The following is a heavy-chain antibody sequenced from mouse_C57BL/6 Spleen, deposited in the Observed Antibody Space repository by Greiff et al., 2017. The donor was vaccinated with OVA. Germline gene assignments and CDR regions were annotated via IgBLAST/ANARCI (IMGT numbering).Heavy chain of an antibody. Sequence: DVKLVESGGGLVKPGGSLKLSCAASGFTFSDYGMHWVRQAPEKGLEWVAYISSGSSTIYYADTVKGRFTISRDNAKNTLFLQMTSLRSEDTAMYYCARQTGPAWFAYWGQGTLVTVSA. CDR2: ISSGSSTI. D-gene: IGHD4-1*01. J-gene: IGHJ3*01. V-gene: IGHV5-17*01. CDR3: ARQTGPAWFAY. CDR1: GFTFSDYG.